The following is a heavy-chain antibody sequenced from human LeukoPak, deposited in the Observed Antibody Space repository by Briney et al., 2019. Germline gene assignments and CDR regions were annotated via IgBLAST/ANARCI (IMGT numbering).Heavy chain of an antibody. CDR1: GFTFSSYS. D-gene: IGHD3-22*01. CDR2: ISNSSYI. J-gene: IGHJ4*02. Sequence: GGSLRLSCAASGFTFSSYSMNWVRQAPGKGLEWVSSISNSSYIYYADSVKGRFTISRDNAKNSLYLQMNSLRAEDTAVYYCARDYYDSSGYYQKGPFDYWGQGTLVTVSS. V-gene: IGHV3-21*01. CDR3: ARDYYDSSGYYQKGPFDY.